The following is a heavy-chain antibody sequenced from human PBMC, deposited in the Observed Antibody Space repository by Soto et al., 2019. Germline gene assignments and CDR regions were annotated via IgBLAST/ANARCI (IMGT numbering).Heavy chain of an antibody. J-gene: IGHJ4*02. D-gene: IGHD3-9*01. CDR3: ARGDDIFTIRNYFDY. CDR2: ISYDGSNK. V-gene: IGHV3-30-3*01. CDR1: GFTFSSYA. Sequence: GGSLRLSCAASGFTFSSYAMHWVRRAPGKGLEWVAVISYDGSNKYYADSVKGRFTISRDNSKNTLYLQMNSLRAEDTAVYYCARGDDIFTIRNYFDYWGQGTLVTVSS.